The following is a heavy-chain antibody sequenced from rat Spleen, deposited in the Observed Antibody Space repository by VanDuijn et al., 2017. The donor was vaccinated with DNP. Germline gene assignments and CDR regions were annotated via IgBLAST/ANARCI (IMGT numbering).Heavy chain of an antibody. CDR2: ISHDGGGT. Sequence: EVQLVESGGGLVQPGRSLKLSCAASGFPFSDYFMAWVRQAPNKGLEWVASISHDGGGTFYGDSVKGRFTISRDNAKSSLYLQMDSLRSEDTATYYCTTDAAYWGQGTLVTVSS. V-gene: IGHV5-20*01. CDR1: GFPFSDYF. CDR3: TTDAAY. J-gene: IGHJ3*01.